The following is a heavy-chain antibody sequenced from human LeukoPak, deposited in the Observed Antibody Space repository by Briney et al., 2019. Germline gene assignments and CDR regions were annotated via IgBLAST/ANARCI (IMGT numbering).Heavy chain of an antibody. V-gene: IGHV3-13*01. Sequence: RPGGSLRLSCAASGFTFSTYDMHWVRHATGKGLEWVSGIGTGGDTHYPDSVKGRFTISRQNAKNSLDLQMNSLRAGDTAVYYCARGSRFGEPFDYWGQGTLVTVSS. CDR1: GFTFSTYD. CDR2: IGTGGDT. CDR3: ARGSRFGEPFDY. J-gene: IGHJ4*02. D-gene: IGHD3-10*02.